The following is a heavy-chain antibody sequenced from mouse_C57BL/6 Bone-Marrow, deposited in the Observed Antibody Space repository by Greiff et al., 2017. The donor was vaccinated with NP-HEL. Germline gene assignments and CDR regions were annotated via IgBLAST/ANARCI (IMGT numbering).Heavy chain of an antibody. CDR1: GYTFTDYY. J-gene: IGHJ3*01. CDR2: IFPGSCST. CDR3: ARSFYDYDGFAY. D-gene: IGHD2-4*01. Sequence: QVQLQQSGPEPVKPGASVKITRKASGYTFTDYYINWVKQRPGQGLEWNGWIFPGSCSTYYNEKFKGKATLTVDTSSSTAYMLLSSLTSEDSAVYFCARSFYDYDGFAYWGQGTLVTVSA. V-gene: IGHV1-75*01.